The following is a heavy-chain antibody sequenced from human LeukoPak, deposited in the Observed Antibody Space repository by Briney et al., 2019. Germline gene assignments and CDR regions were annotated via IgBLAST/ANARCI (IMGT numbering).Heavy chain of an antibody. CDR3: VKGDSGDYAGLSSDY. D-gene: IGHD4-17*01. CDR2: ISGDGGGT. V-gene: IGHV3-43*02. J-gene: IGHJ4*02. CDR1: GFTFDDYA. Sequence: GGSLRLSCAASGFTFDDYAMHWVRQTPGKGLEWVSLISGDGGGTHYAGSVKGRFTISRDNSKNSLYLQMNSLRTEDTALYYCVKGDSGDYAGLSSDYWGQGTLVTVSS.